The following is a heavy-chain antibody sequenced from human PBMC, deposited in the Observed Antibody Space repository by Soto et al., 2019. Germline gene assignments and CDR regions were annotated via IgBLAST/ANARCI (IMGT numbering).Heavy chain of an antibody. V-gene: IGHV3-30*03. Sequence: GGSLRLSCAASGFTFGSYGMHWVRQAPGKGLEWVAVISYDGSNKYYADSVKGRFTISRDNSKNTLYLQMSSLRAEDTAVYYCARDPHSYSSGWYVSDYWGQGTLVTVSS. J-gene: IGHJ4*02. CDR3: ARDPHSYSSGWYVSDY. CDR2: ISYDGSNK. CDR1: GFTFGSYG. D-gene: IGHD6-19*01.